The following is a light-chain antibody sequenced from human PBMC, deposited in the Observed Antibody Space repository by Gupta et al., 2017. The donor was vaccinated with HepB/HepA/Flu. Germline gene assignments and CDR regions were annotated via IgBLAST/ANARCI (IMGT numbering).Light chain of an antibody. Sequence: QSVLTQPPSVSGAPGQRVTISCTGISSNIGADYDVNWYQHLPGTAPKRLIYGNNKRPSGVPDRFSGSKSGTSASLAITGLQAEDEADYHCQSYDSSLSGVIFGGGTKLTVL. J-gene: IGLJ2*01. V-gene: IGLV1-40*01. CDR2: GNN. CDR3: QSYDSSLSGVI. CDR1: SSNIGADYD.